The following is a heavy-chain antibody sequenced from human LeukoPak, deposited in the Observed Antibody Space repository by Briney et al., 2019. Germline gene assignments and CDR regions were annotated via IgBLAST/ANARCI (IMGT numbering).Heavy chain of an antibody. CDR1: GFPFRDYY. Sequence: GGSLRLSCAASGFPFRDYYMTWIRQAPGKGLEWISYISRSGDTLYYADSVEGRFTISRDNAKNSLFLQMNSLRADDTAVYYCAREVVIFPDYYYYGMDVWGQGTTVTVSP. V-gene: IGHV3-11*01. D-gene: IGHD3-9*01. J-gene: IGHJ6*01. CDR2: ISRSGDTL. CDR3: AREVVIFPDYYYYGMDV.